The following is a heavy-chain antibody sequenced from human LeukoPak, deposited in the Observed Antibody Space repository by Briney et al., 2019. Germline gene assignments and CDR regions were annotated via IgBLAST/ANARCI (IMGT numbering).Heavy chain of an antibody. Sequence: GGSLRLSCAASGFTVSSNYMSWVRQAPGKGLEWVSVIYSGGSTYYADSVKGRFTISRDNSKNTLYLQMNSLRAEDTAVYYCAKDYAVLRYFDWLLSPFDYWGQGTLVTVSS. D-gene: IGHD3-9*01. V-gene: IGHV3-53*01. CDR1: GFTVSSNY. J-gene: IGHJ4*02. CDR3: AKDYAVLRYFDWLLSPFDY. CDR2: IYSGGST.